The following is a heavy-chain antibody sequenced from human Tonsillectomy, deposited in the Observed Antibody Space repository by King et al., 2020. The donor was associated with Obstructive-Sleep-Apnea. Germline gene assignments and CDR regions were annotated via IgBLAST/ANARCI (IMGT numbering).Heavy chain of an antibody. CDR3: ARVADFWSGYSDFDP. J-gene: IGHJ5*02. D-gene: IGHD3-3*01. CDR2: VSAYNGNT. V-gene: IGHV1-18*04. Sequence: QLVQSGAEVKKPGASVKVSCKASGYTFTSYGIPWVRQAPGQGLEWMGWVSAYNGNTNYAQKFQDRVAMTTDTSTSTAYMELRSLRSDDTAVYYCARVADFWSGYSDFDPWGQGTLVTVSS. CDR1: GYTFTSYG.